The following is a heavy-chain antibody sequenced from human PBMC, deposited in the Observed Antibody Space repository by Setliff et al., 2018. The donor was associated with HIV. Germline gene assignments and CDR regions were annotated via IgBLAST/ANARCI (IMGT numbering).Heavy chain of an antibody. V-gene: IGHV1-69*13. J-gene: IGHJ4*02. CDR3: ARGVAINYYGSGTYLGH. Sequence: GASVKVSCKPSGGTFNNFAISWVRQAPGQGLEWMGGIIPMFGRVNYAQKLQGRVTITADESTNTAYMELSSQRAEDTAVYFCARGVAINYYGSGTYLGHWGQGTLVT. D-gene: IGHD3-10*01. CDR1: GGTFNNFA. CDR2: IIPMFGRV.